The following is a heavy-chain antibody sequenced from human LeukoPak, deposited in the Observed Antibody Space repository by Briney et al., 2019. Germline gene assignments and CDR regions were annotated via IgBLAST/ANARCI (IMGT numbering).Heavy chain of an antibody. Sequence: GGSLRLSCAGSGFPFSNYWMHWVRQAPGKGLVWVSRIDRDGSTTAYADSVKGRFTISRDNAKNSLFLQMDSLSAEDTAVYYCARMTTRYFDYWGQGTLVTVSS. J-gene: IGHJ4*02. CDR3: ARMTTRYFDY. CDR1: GFPFSNYW. CDR2: IDRDGSTT. D-gene: IGHD1-1*01. V-gene: IGHV3-74*03.